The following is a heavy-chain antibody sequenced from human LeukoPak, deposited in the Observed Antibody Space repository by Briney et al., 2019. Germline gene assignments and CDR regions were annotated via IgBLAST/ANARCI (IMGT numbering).Heavy chain of an antibody. Sequence: GRSLRLSCAASGFTFSSYGMHWVRQAPGKGLEWVAVIWYDGSNKYYADSVKGRFTISRDNSKNTLYLQMNSLRAEDTAVYYCAKSPLRYCTVSTCYPLDYWGQGTLVTVSS. V-gene: IGHV3-33*06. CDR1: GFTFSSYG. D-gene: IGHD2-8*02. J-gene: IGHJ4*02. CDR3: AKSPLRYCTVSTCYPLDY. CDR2: IWYDGSNK.